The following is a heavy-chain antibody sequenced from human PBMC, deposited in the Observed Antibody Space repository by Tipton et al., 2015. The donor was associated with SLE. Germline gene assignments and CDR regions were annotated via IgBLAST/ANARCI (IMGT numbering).Heavy chain of an antibody. CDR2: IYYSGST. Sequence: TLSLTCTVSGGSISSYYWSWIRQPPGKGLEWIGYIYYSGSTDYNPSLKGRVSISVDTSKNQFSLEMRSVTAADMAVYYCTRLQFIFGGMDVWGKGTTVTVSS. J-gene: IGHJ6*04. V-gene: IGHV4-59*12. CDR1: GGSISSYY. CDR3: TRLQFIFGGMDV. D-gene: IGHD3-3*01.